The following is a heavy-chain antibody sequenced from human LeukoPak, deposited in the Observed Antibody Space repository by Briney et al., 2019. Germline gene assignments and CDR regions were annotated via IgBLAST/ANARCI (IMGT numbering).Heavy chain of an antibody. CDR2: INPNSGGT. J-gene: IGHJ4*02. CDR3: ARGSREWLLSTFDY. D-gene: IGHD3-3*01. CDR1: GYTFTGYY. Sequence: ASVKVSCKASGYTFTGYYMHWVRQAPGQGLEWMGRINPNSGGTNYAQKFQGRVTMTRDTSNSPAYVELSRLRSDDTAVYYCARGSREWLLSTFDYWGQGTLVTVSS. V-gene: IGHV1-2*06.